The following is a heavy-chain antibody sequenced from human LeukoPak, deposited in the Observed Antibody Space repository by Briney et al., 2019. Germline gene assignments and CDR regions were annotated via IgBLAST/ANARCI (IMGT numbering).Heavy chain of an antibody. CDR1: GSGFNNYW. Sequence: GGSLKISWKASGSGFNNYWIAWVRQVPGKGLEGMGYIYPGDSDANYSPSFEGQIPIPADKSIKTAYLEWSSLRASDTAMYYCARHDAARRRLVRFDPWGQGTQVIVS. V-gene: IGHV5-51*01. CDR2: IYPGDSDA. CDR3: ARHDAARRRLVRFDP. J-gene: IGHJ5*02. D-gene: IGHD6-25*01.